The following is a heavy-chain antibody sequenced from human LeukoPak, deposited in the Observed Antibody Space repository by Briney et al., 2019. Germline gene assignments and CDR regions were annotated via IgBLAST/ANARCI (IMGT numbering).Heavy chain of an antibody. CDR2: ISSSSSYI. CDR3: ARESHTAMGFDY. J-gene: IGHJ4*02. V-gene: IGHV3-21*01. D-gene: IGHD5-18*01. Sequence: GGSLRLSCAASGFTFSSYSMNWVRRAPGKGLEWVSSISSSSSYIYYADSVKGRFTVSRDNAKNSLYLQMNSLRAEDTAVYYCARESHTAMGFDYWGQGTLVTVSS. CDR1: GFTFSSYS.